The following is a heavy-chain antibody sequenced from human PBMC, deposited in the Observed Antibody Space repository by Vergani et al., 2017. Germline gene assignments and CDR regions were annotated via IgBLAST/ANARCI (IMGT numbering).Heavy chain of an antibody. Sequence: QVRLMQSASEVKKPGASVRVSCKDSGYTFTGYFIHWVRQAPGQGLEWMGWVNPNRGVTNYGQKFHGRVTMTSDTSTNTVYMELSRLKSDDTALYYCAKDRANSGAYPIDFWGPGTLVTVSS. D-gene: IGHD1-26*01. V-gene: IGHV1-2*02. CDR1: GYTFTGYF. CDR2: VNPNRGVT. J-gene: IGHJ4*02. CDR3: AKDRANSGAYPIDF.